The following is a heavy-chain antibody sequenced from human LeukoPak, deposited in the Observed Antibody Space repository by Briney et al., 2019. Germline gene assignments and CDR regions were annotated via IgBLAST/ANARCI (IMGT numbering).Heavy chain of an antibody. CDR1: GFTFSSYS. V-gene: IGHV3-21*01. CDR2: ISSSSSYI. D-gene: IGHD3-3*01. J-gene: IGHJ6*02. Sequence: PGGSLRLSCAASGFTFSSYSMNWVRQAPGKGLEWVSSISSSSSYIYYADSVKGRFTISRDNAKNSLYLQMNSLRAKDTAVYYCARDFWSPLYGMDVWGQGTTVTVSS. CDR3: ARDFWSPLYGMDV.